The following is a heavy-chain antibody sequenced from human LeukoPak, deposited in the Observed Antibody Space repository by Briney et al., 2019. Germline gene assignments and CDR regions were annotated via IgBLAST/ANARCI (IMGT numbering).Heavy chain of an antibody. CDR3: ARDKDA. CDR1: GFTVSNNY. CDR2: IYSDGTT. J-gene: IGHJ5*02. V-gene: IGHV3-66*01. Sequence: GGSLRLSCVVSGFTVSNNYMSWVRQAPGKGLEWVSVIYSDGTTRNTDSVKGRFTISRDNSKNTVYLQMDSLRAEDTAVYYCARDKDAWGQGTLVTVSS.